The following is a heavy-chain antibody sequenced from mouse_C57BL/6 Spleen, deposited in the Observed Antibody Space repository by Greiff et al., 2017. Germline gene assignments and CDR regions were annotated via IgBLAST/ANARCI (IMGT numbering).Heavy chain of an antibody. CDR3: ARGGLPSFPYWYFDV. CDR2: ISYDGSN. Sequence: EVQLQESGPGLVKPSQSLSLTCSVTGYSITSGYYWNWIRQFPGNKLEWMGYISYDGSNNYNPSLKNRITITRDTSKNQFFLKLNSVTTEDTATYYCARGGLPSFPYWYFDVWGTGTTVTVSS. CDR1: GYSITSGYY. V-gene: IGHV3-6*01. D-gene: IGHD2-4*01. J-gene: IGHJ1*03.